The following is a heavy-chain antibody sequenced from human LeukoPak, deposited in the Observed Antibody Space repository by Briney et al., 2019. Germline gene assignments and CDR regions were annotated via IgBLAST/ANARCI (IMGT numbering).Heavy chain of an antibody. CDR2: VSGDGGVT. J-gene: IGHJ4*02. Sequence: PGGSLRLSCAASGFTFRDFSMHWVRQAPGKGLEWVSLVSGDGGVTHYADSLKGRFTISRDNNKNSVFLHMNSLRIEDTAFYYCAKGNNSLSYNFDYWGQGALVTVSS. V-gene: IGHV3-43*02. CDR3: AKGNNSLSYNFDY. CDR1: GFTFRDFS. D-gene: IGHD2/OR15-2a*01.